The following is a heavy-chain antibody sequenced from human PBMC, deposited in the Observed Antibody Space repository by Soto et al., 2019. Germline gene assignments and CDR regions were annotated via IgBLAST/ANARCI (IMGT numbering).Heavy chain of an antibody. J-gene: IGHJ6*03. Sequence: QVQLQESGPGLVKPSQTLSVSCAISGDSVSGDSAAWNWVRLSPSRGLEWLARTYYRSRWYNDYAVSVRSRITVNADTSKNQFSLQLTSVPPEDTAIYCCAGTTSHHWLYMDVWGRGTTVTVSS. V-gene: IGHV6-1*01. CDR2: TYYRSRWYN. D-gene: IGHD1-1*01. CDR1: GDSVSGDSAA. CDR3: AGTTSHHWLYMDV.